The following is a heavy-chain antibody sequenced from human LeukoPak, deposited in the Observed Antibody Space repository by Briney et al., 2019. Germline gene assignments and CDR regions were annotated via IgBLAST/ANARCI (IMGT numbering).Heavy chain of an antibody. V-gene: IGHV3-66*03. D-gene: IGHD3-22*01. CDR3: ARDYYGP. Sequence: GGSLRLSCAASGFTVSNNYMRWVRQAPGKGLEWVSSIYSRGSTSYVDSVKGRFTISRDDSKNTLFLQMNSLRVEDTAVYYCARDYYGPWGQGTLVTVSS. CDR2: IYSRGST. J-gene: IGHJ5*02. CDR1: GFTVSNNY.